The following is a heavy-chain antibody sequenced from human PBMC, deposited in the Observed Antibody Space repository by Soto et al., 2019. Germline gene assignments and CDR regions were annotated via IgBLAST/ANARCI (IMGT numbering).Heavy chain of an antibody. D-gene: IGHD2-2*01. V-gene: IGHV1-69*13. J-gene: IGHJ6*02. CDR1: GGTFSSYA. CDR3: ALSSSIVVVPAAIYYYYGMDV. CDR2: IIPIFGTA. Sequence: GASVKVSCKASGGTFSSYAISWVRQAPGQGLEWMGGIIPIFGTANYAQKFQGRVTITADESTSTAYMELSSLRSEDTAVYYCALSSSIVVVPAAIYYYYGMDVWGQGTTVTVSS.